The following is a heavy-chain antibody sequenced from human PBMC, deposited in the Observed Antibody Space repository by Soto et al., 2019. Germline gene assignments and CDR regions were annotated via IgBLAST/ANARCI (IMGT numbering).Heavy chain of an antibody. CDR1: GGSISSGGYY. D-gene: IGHD4-17*01. CDR3: ARDSVTTGYEDGVV. J-gene: IGHJ6*02. CDR2: IYYSGST. V-gene: IGHV4-31*03. Sequence: PSETLSLTCTVSGGSISSGGYYWSWIRQHLGKGLEWIGYIYYSGSTYYNPSLKSRVTISVDTSKNQFSLKLSSVTAADTAVYYCARDSVTTGYEDGVVWGQGTTVTVSS.